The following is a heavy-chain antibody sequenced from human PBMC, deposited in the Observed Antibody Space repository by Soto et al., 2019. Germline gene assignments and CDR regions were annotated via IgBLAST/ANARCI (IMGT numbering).Heavy chain of an antibody. Sequence: QLQLQESGPGLVKPSETLSLTCTVSGGSISSSSYYWGWIRQPPGKGLEWIGSIYYSGSTYYNPSLKSRVTISAATSKNQFPLKLSSVTAADTAVYYCARVLTSPWKIAAAGSVFDYWGQGTLVTVSS. D-gene: IGHD6-13*01. V-gene: IGHV4-39*01. J-gene: IGHJ4*02. CDR2: IYYSGST. CDR1: GGSISSSSYY. CDR3: ARVLTSPWKIAAAGSVFDY.